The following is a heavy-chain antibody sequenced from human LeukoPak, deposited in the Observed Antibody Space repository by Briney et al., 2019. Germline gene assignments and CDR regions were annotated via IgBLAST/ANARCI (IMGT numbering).Heavy chain of an antibody. V-gene: IGHV4-61*02. D-gene: IGHD4-17*01. CDR2: IYTSGST. CDR3: AREGYGDYVRPFDY. CDR1: GGSISSGSYY. Sequence: SETLSLTCTVSGGSISSGSYYLSWIRQPAGKGLEWIGRIYTSGSTNYNPSLKSRVTISVDTSKNQFSLKPSSVAAADTAVYYCAREGYGDYVRPFDYWGQGTLVTVSS. J-gene: IGHJ4*02.